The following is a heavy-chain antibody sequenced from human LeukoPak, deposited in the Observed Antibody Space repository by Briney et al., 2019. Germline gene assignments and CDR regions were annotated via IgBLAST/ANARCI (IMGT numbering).Heavy chain of an antibody. V-gene: IGHV1-69*06. J-gene: IGHJ5*02. CDR1: GGPFSSYA. Sequence: SVKVSCKASGGPFSSYAISWVRPAPGQGLEWMGGIIPIFGTANYAQKFQGRVTITADKSTSTAYMELSSLRSEDTAVYYCARDLSYDILTGYSPGFDPWGQGTLVTVSS. D-gene: IGHD3-9*01. CDR3: ARDLSYDILTGYSPGFDP. CDR2: IIPIFGTA.